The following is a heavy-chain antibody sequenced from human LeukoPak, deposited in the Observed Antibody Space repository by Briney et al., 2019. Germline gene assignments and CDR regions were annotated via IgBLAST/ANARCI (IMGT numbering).Heavy chain of an antibody. CDR2: INQGGNT. J-gene: IGHJ4*02. D-gene: IGHD1-26*01. Sequence: SETLSLTCAVYGGSFSGYYWSWIRQPPGKGLEWIGEINQGGNTNYNPSLKGRVTISVDTSRNQFSLNLNSVTAADTAMYSCARGSHEVGPDYWGQGTPVTVSS. CDR1: GGSFSGYY. V-gene: IGHV4-34*01. CDR3: ARGSHEVGPDY.